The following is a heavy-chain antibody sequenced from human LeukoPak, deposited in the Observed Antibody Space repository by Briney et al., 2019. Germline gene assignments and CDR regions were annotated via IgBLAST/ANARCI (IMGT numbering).Heavy chain of an antibody. J-gene: IGHJ4*02. V-gene: IGHV4-59*11. CDR2: IYYSGST. D-gene: IGHD3-3*01. Sequence: SETLSLTCTVSGSSISSHYWSWIRQPPGRGLEWIGYIYYSGSTNYNPSLKSRVTISEDTSNNQFSLKLSSVTAADTAVYYCARALGGRTHDYWGQGTLVTVSS. CDR1: GSSISSHY. CDR3: ARALGGRTHDY.